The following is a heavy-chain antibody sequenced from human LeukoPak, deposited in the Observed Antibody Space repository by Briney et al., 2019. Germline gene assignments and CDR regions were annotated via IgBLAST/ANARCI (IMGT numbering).Heavy chain of an antibody. CDR1: GFTFGDYA. J-gene: IGHJ4*02. CDR3: TRDRSGSYYFDY. D-gene: IGHD1-26*01. CDR2: IRSKAYGGTT. V-gene: IGHV3-49*04. Sequence: GGSLRLSCIVSGFTFGDYAMSWVRQAPGKGLEWVGFIRSKAYGGTTEYAVSVKGRFTISRDDSKSIAYLQMNSLKTEDTAVYYCTRDRSGSYYFDYWGQGTLVTVSS.